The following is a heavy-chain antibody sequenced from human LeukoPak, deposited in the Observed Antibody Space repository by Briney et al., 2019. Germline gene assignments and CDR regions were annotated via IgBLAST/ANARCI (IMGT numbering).Heavy chain of an antibody. Sequence: SETLSLTCTVSGGSISISNYYWGWIRQPPGKGLEWIGSMSYSGRTYYNPSLKTRVTVSLDTSKNQFSLKLASLTAADTAVYYCARRPIVGSTGFYFDPWGPGTLVTVSS. CDR1: GGSISISNYY. D-gene: IGHD1-26*01. CDR3: ARRPIVGSTGFYFDP. V-gene: IGHV4-39*01. J-gene: IGHJ5*02. CDR2: MSYSGRT.